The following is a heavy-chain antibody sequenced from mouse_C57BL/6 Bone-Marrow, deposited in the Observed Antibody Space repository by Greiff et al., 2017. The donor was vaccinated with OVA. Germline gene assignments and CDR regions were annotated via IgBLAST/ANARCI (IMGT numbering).Heavy chain of an antibody. CDR1: GYSITSGYY. J-gene: IGHJ2*01. Sequence: EVQLVESGPGLVKPSQSLSLTCSVTGYSITSGYYWNWIRQFPGNKLEWMGYISYDGSNNYNPSLKNRISITRDTSKNQFFLKLNSVTTEDTATYYCAREEDWDYFDYWGQGTTLTVSS. CDR3: AREEDWDYFDY. V-gene: IGHV3-6*01. D-gene: IGHD4-1*01. CDR2: ISYDGSN.